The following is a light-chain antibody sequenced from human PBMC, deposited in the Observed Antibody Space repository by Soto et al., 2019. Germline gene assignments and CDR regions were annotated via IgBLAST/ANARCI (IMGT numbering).Light chain of an antibody. V-gene: IGLV2-11*01. CDR1: SSDVGGYNF. Sequence: QSALTQPRSVSGSPGQSVTISCTGTSSDVGGYNFVSWYQHHPGKAPKLMIYDVTKRPSGVPDRLSGSKSGNTASLTISGLQAEDEADYYCCSYEGRYIYVFGSGTKLTVL. CDR2: DVT. CDR3: CSYEGRYIYV. J-gene: IGLJ1*01.